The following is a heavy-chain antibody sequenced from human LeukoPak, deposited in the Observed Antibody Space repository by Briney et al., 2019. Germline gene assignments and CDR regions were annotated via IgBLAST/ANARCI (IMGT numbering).Heavy chain of an antibody. D-gene: IGHD2-15*01. J-gene: IGHJ4*02. V-gene: IGHV3-43*02. CDR2: ISGDGGNT. CDR3: AKDKALGYCSAGSCLYLDY. CDR1: GFTFDDYA. Sequence: GGSLRLSCAASGFTFDDYAIHWVRQAPGKGLEWVSLISGDGGNTYYADSVKGRFTLSRDNSKNSLYLQMNSLRSEATAFYYCAKDKALGYCSAGSCLYLDYWGQGTLVTVSS.